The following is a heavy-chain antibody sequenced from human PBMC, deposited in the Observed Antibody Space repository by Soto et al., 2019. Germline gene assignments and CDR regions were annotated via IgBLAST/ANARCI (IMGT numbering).Heavy chain of an antibody. CDR2: IYYSGST. Sequence: SETLSLTCTVSGGSISSYYWSWIRQPPGKGLEWIGYIYYSGSTNYNPSLKSRVTISVDTSKNQFSLKLSSVTAADTAVYYCARGYYYDSSGSTNYYYYGMDVWGQGTTVTVSS. J-gene: IGHJ6*02. CDR1: GGSISSYY. D-gene: IGHD3-22*01. V-gene: IGHV4-59*12. CDR3: ARGYYYDSSGSTNYYYYGMDV.